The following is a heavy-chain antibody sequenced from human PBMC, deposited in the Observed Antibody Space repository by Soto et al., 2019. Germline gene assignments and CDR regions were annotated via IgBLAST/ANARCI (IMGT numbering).Heavy chain of an antibody. CDR1: GFTFSSYA. D-gene: IGHD5-12*01. J-gene: IGHJ4*02. CDR2: ISGSGGST. CDR3: AKDSRGYDYGGIFDY. Sequence: GGSLRLSCAASGFTFSSYAMSWVRQAPGKGLEWVSAISGSGGSTYYADSVKGRFTISRENSKNTLYLQMNSLRAEDTAVYYCAKDSRGYDYGGIFDYWGQGTLVTVSS. V-gene: IGHV3-23*01.